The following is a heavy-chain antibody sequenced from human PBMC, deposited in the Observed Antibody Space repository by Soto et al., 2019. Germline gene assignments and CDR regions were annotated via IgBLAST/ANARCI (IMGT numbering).Heavy chain of an antibody. CDR3: SRGGSRWAPEY. J-gene: IGHJ4*02. CDR1: GYTFTNYD. Sequence: RASVKVSCKASGYTFTNYDINWVRQATGQGLEWVGWVNPNSGNTGYAQRFQGRVTMTSDTSIRTAYMELSALRSEDTAVYYCSRGGSRWAPEYWGQGTLVRVSS. D-gene: IGHD6-19*01. CDR2: VNPNSGNT. V-gene: IGHV1-8*01.